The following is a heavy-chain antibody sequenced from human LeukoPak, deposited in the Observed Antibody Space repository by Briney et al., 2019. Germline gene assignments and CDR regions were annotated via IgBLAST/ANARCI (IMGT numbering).Heavy chain of an antibody. CDR2: VDANGRTT. Sequence: PGGSLRLSCSASGFTVTHYAMHWVRQAPGKGLEYVSAVDANGRTTYYADSVKGRFTISRDDSKNTLYLHMSSLRPEDTAIYYGYCRDDLPAWGQGTLVTISS. V-gene: IGHV3-64D*06. CDR1: GFTVTHYA. J-gene: IGHJ5*02. CDR3: YCRDDLPA. D-gene: IGHD5-24*01.